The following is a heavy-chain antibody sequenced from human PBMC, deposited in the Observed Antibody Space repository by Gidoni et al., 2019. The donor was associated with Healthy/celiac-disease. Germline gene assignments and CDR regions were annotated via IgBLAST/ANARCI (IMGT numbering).Heavy chain of an antibody. J-gene: IGHJ6*02. Sequence: QVQLQQWGAGLLKPSETLSLTCAVYGGSFSGYYGSWIRQPPGKGLEWIGEINHSGSTNYNPSLKSRVTISVDTSKNQFSLKLSSVTAADTAVYYCAGRTYCGGDCYSWYGMDVWGQGTTVTVSS. D-gene: IGHD2-21*02. CDR1: GGSFSGYY. CDR2: INHSGST. CDR3: AGRTYCGGDCYSWYGMDV. V-gene: IGHV4-34*01.